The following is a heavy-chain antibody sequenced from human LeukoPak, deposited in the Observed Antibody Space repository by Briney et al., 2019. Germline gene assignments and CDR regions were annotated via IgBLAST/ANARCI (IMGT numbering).Heavy chain of an antibody. V-gene: IGHV3-20*04. CDR3: ARDRGVGRSVWFQQRWFDT. J-gene: IGHJ5*02. CDR1: GFTFDDYG. Sequence: GGSLRLSCAASGFTFDDYGMSWIRQAPGKGLQGVSGINWNGGIRGYADSVRGRFTISRDNAKNALYLQMNSLRVEDTAFYSCARDRGVGRSVWFQQRWFDTWGQGTLVSVSS. CDR2: INWNGGIR. D-gene: IGHD6-19*01.